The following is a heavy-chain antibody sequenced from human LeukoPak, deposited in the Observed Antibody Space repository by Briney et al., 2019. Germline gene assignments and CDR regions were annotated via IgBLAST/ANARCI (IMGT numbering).Heavy chain of an antibody. CDR1: GGSISSGSYY. CDR2: IYTSGST. Sequence: SQTLSLTCTVSGGSISSGSYYWSWIRQPAGKGLEWIGRIYTSGSTNYNPSLKSQVTISVDTHKNRFSLKLSSVTAADTAVYYCARVNYYYMDVWGKGTTVTVS. CDR3: ARVNYYYMDV. V-gene: IGHV4-61*02. J-gene: IGHJ6*03.